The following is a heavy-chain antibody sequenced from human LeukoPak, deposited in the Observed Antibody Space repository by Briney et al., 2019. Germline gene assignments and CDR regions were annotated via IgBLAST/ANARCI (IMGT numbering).Heavy chain of an antibody. CDR2: ISSSSSTI. J-gene: IGHJ4*02. CDR1: GFTFSSYS. V-gene: IGHV3-48*01. CDR3: ARESDCGGDCYSGPVGFFDY. Sequence: GGSLRLSCAASGFTFSSYSMTWVRQAPGKGLEWVSYISSSSSTIYYADSVKGRFTISRDNAKNSLYLQMNSLRAEDTAVYYCARESDCGGDCYSGPVGFFDYWGQGTLVTVSS. D-gene: IGHD2-21*02.